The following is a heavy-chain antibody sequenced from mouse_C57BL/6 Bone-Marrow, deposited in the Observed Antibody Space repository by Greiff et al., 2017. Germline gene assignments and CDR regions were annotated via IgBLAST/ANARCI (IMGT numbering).Heavy chain of an antibody. J-gene: IGHJ3*01. CDR2: IHPSDSDT. Sequence: QVQLQQPGAELVKPGASVKVSCKASGYTFTSYWMHWVKQRPGQGLEWIGRIHPSDSDTNYNQKFKGKATLTADKSSSTAYMQLSSLTYEDSAVYYCASIYYWFAYWGQGTLVTVSA. D-gene: IGHD2-1*01. CDR1: GYTFTSYW. V-gene: IGHV1-74*01. CDR3: ASIYYWFAY.